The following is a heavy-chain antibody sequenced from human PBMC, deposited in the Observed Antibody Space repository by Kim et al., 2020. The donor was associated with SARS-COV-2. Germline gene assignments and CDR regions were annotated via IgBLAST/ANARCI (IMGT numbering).Heavy chain of an antibody. CDR1: GYTFTKSS. Sequence: ASVKVSCKASGYTFTKSSIHWVRQAPGQRLEWMGWINVGNGNTKYSQKFQGRVTITRDTSASTAYMALSSLKTLDTAVYYCARDSDYYGMDVWGPGTTVTVSS. J-gene: IGHJ6*02. V-gene: IGHV1-3*01. CDR3: ARDSDYYGMDV. D-gene: IGHD3-10*01. CDR2: INVGNGNT.